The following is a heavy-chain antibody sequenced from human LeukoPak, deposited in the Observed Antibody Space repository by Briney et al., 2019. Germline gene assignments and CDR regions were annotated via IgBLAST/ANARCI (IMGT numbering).Heavy chain of an antibody. CDR3: ARGHYYDSSGYADY. CDR1: GFTFSSFW. Sequence: GGSLRLSCAASGFTFSSFWMTWVRQAPGKGLEWVANINQHGGEIYYVDSVKGRFTISRDNAKNSLSLQMDSLRAEDTAVYYCARGHYYDSSGYADYWGQGTLVTVSS. V-gene: IGHV3-7*01. D-gene: IGHD3-22*01. CDR2: INQHGGEI. J-gene: IGHJ4*02.